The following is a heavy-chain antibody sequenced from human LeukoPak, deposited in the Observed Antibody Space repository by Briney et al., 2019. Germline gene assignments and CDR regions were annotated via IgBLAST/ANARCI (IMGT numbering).Heavy chain of an antibody. Sequence: VASVKVSCKASGGTFSSYAISWVRQAPGQGLEWMGGIIPIFGTANYAQKFQGRVTITADESTSKAYMELSSLRSEDTAVYYCARARGWDGSGSYYIPYYFDYWGQGTLVTVSS. J-gene: IGHJ4*02. V-gene: IGHV1-69*13. CDR2: IIPIFGTA. D-gene: IGHD3-10*01. CDR1: GGTFSSYA. CDR3: ARARGWDGSGSYYIPYYFDY.